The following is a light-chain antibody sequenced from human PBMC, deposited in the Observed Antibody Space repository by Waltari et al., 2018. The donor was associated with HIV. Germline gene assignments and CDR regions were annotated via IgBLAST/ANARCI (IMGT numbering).Light chain of an antibody. J-gene: IGLJ2*01. V-gene: IGLV1-51*01. CDR3: GTWDSSLSAGV. CDR1: TSNIGNNY. CDR2: DNN. Sequence: QSVLTQPPSVSAAPGQKVTISCSGSTSNIGNNYVSWYQQLPGTAPKLLISDNNKRPPGIPDRFSGSKSGTSATLGITGLQTGDEADYYCGTWDSSLSAGVFGGGTKLTVL.